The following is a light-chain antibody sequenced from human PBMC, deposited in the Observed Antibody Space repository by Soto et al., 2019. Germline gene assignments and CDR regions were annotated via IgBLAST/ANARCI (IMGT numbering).Light chain of an antibody. J-gene: IGKJ1*01. Sequence: EIVMTQSPATLSVSPGERATLSCRASQSVSSNLAWYQQKPGQAPRLIIYGASTRATSIPARFSGSGSGTEFTLTISSLQSEDFAVYYCQQYNNWLPWTFGQGTKVEIK. V-gene: IGKV3-15*01. CDR1: QSVSSN. CDR2: GAS. CDR3: QQYNNWLPWT.